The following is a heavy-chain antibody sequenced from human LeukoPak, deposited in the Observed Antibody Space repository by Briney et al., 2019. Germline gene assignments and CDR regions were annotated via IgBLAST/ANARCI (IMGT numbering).Heavy chain of an antibody. CDR2: IISSSSYI. CDR3: AKLEGTYYYDSSGYYSQDY. J-gene: IGHJ4*02. CDR1: GFTFSSYS. V-gene: IGHV3-21*04. D-gene: IGHD3-22*01. Sequence: GGSLRLSCAASGFTFSSYSMNWVRQAPGKGLEWVSSIISSSSYIYYADSVKGRFTISRDNSKNTLYLQMNSLRAEDTAVYYCAKLEGTYYYDSSGYYSQDYWGQGTLVTVFS.